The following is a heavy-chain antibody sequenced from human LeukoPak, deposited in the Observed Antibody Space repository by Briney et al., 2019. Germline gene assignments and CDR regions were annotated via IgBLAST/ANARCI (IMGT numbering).Heavy chain of an antibody. D-gene: IGHD3-10*01. J-gene: IGHJ5*02. Sequence: GGSLRHSCAASGLTFSSYAMHWVRQAPGKGLEWVAVISYDGSNKYYADSVKGRFTISRDNSKNTLYLQMNCLRAEDTAVYYCARDHLVRGVIVGANWFDPWGQGTLVTVSS. CDR2: ISYDGSNK. CDR3: ARDHLVRGVIVGANWFDP. V-gene: IGHV3-30*04. CDR1: GLTFSSYA.